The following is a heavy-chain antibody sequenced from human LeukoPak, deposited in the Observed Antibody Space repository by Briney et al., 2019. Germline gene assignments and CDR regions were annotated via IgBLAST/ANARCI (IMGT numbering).Heavy chain of an antibody. V-gene: IGHV3-33*03. J-gene: IGHJ4*02. CDR1: GLTFSSYD. D-gene: IGHD5-18*01. CDR2: IRYDVSSK. Sequence: GGSLRLSCAASGLTFSSYDMHWVRQAPGKGLEGVTVIRYDVSSKYYSESVKGRFTISRDNSKNTLYLHMNSLRADDTALYYCAKDQYTYGLGFYTFDSWGQGTLVTVSS. CDR3: AKDQYTYGLGFYTFDS.